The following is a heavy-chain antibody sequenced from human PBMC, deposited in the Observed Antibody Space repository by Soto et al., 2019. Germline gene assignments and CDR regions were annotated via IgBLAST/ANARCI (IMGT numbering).Heavy chain of an antibody. CDR1: GGSISSGGYY. CDR3: AYKRGYGYAVDV. V-gene: IGHV4-31*10. J-gene: IGHJ6*02. Sequence: KPSETLSLTCTVSGGSISSGGYYWSWIRQHPGKGLEWIGCITYSGATYYGPSPTSRVTISADTSKNQFSLKPSPVTAADTAVYFCAYKRGYGYAVDVWGQGNRVTVSS. D-gene: IGHD5-18*01. CDR2: ITYSGAT.